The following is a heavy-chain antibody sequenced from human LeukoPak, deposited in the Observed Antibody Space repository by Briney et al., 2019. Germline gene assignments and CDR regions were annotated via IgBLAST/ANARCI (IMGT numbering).Heavy chain of an antibody. CDR2: IYYSGST. CDR3: ARKLAYCGGDCYPFDP. Sequence: RPLETLSLTCTVSGGSISSSSYYWGWIRQPPGKGLEWIGSIYYSGSTYYNPSLKSRVTISVDTSKNQFSLKLSSVTAADTAVYYCARKLAYCGGDCYPFDPWGQGTLVTVSS. CDR1: GGSISSSSYY. D-gene: IGHD2-21*02. V-gene: IGHV4-39*07. J-gene: IGHJ5*02.